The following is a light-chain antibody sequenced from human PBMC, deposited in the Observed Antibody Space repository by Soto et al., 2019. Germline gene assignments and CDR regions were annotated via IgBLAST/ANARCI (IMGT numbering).Light chain of an antibody. Sequence: QSVLPQPPSVSAAPGQKVTVSCSGSRSNIGNNYVSWYQHLPGTAPKLLIYDNDKRPSGIPDRFSASKSGTSATLGITGLQTGDEADYYCEAWDSSLSAGVFGGGTKVTVL. CDR2: DND. V-gene: IGLV1-51*01. CDR3: EAWDSSLSAGV. J-gene: IGLJ3*02. CDR1: RSNIGNNY.